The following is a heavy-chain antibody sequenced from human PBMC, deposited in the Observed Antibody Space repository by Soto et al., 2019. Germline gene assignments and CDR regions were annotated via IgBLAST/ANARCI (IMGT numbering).Heavy chain of an antibody. J-gene: IGHJ4*02. V-gene: IGHV1-18*01. Sequence: QVQLVQSGTEVKKPGASVKVSCKTSGYMFTSYGITWVRQAPGQGLEWMGWINAYNGHTDYTQKFQGRVTMTTDTSTSTAYMELRSLGSYDTAVYYCGRGLGCAEYGDYCYFDYWGQGTLLTVSS. CDR3: GRGLGCAEYGDYCYFDY. CDR2: INAYNGHT. D-gene: IGHD4-17*01. CDR1: GYMFTSYG.